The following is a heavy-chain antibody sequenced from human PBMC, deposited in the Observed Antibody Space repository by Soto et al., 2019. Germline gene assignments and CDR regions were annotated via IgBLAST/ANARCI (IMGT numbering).Heavy chain of an antibody. CDR2: MYHGGTT. CDR3: GRGGVRTAAMRWSDP. CDR1: GGSISSGSYY. V-gene: IGHV4-39*02. Sequence: SETLSLTCSVSGGSISSGSYYWGWIRQTPGRGLEWIASMYHGGTTYSNPSLKRRVTISVDTSKNYVALRLPSVTAVGAAVYYCGRGGVRTAAMRWSDPWDQGTLDTVSS. D-gene: IGHD6-13*01. J-gene: IGHJ5*02.